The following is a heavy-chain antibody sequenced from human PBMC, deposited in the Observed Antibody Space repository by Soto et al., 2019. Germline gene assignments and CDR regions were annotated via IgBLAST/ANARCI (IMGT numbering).Heavy chain of an antibody. Sequence: GGSLRLSCEATGPTFSTTWMSWVRQAPGKGLEWVGRIKSETDGGKTDYAAPVKGRFTISRDDSKSTLYLQMNSLKTEDTAVYYCATDRRWELSSDYWGQGSLVTVSS. CDR1: GPTFSTTW. CDR3: ATDRRWELSSDY. V-gene: IGHV3-15*01. J-gene: IGHJ4*02. CDR2: IKSETDGGKT. D-gene: IGHD1-26*01.